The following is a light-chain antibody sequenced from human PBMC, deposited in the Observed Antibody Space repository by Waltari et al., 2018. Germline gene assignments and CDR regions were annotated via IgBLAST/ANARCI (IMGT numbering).Light chain of an antibody. Sequence: QSVVTQPPSVSGTPGQRVTISCSGSISNIGSHVVTWYQHVPGTAPKLLIYRDSQRPSGVPDRFSGSKSGTSASLAISGLLSEDEADYYCAPWDGRLNGWVFGGGTKLTVL. V-gene: IGLV1-44*01. CDR2: RDS. J-gene: IGLJ3*02. CDR1: ISNIGSHV. CDR3: APWDGRLNGWV.